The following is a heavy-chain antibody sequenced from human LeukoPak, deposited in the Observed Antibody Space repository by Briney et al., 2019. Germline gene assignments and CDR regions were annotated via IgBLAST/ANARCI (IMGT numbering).Heavy chain of an antibody. J-gene: IGHJ4*02. CDR1: GGSFSGYY. CDR2: IYYSGST. D-gene: IGHD2-21*02. CDR3: ARAVAYCGGDCQSRFDY. V-gene: IGHV4-34*01. Sequence: PSETLSLTCAVYGGSFSGYYWGWIRQPPGKGLEWIGSIYYSGSTYYNPSLKSRVTISVDTSKNQFSLKLSSVTAADTAVYYCARAVAYCGGDCQSRFDYWGQGTLVTVSS.